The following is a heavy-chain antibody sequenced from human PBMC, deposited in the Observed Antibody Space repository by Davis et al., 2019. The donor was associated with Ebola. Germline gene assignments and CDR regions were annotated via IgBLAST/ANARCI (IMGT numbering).Heavy chain of an antibody. J-gene: IGHJ6*02. D-gene: IGHD2-15*01. CDR1: GFAFSNYN. CDR2: IWYDGRDK. V-gene: IGHV3-33*01. CDR3: ARGGKLPVGYYYYGMDV. Sequence: SLNISCAASGFAFSNYNMHWVRQAPGTGLEWVSVIWYDGRDKYYADSVKGRFIISSNNAKNSLYLQMNSLRDEDTAVYFCARGGKLPVGYYYYGMDVWGQGTTVTVSS.